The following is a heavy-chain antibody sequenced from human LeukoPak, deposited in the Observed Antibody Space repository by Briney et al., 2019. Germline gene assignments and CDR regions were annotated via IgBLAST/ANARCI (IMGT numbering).Heavy chain of an antibody. J-gene: IGHJ4*02. D-gene: IGHD3-22*01. CDR1: GASTSSRGYY. V-gene: IGHV4-31*03. Sequence: SQTLSLTCTISGASTSSRGYYWTWVRQHSGTGLEWIGYIYHTGTTYYNPSLRSRITVSMGTSKNQFSLKMTSMTAADTAVYYCAGDLDFASGYYLHYWGQGPLVTVSS. CDR3: AGDLDFASGYYLHY. CDR2: IYHTGTT.